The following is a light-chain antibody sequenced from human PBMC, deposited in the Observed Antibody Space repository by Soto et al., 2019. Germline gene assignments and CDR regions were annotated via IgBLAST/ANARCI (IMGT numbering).Light chain of an antibody. CDR3: QQYNTYWWT. CDR2: DAS. Sequence: DIQMTQSPSTLSASVGDRVTITCRASQSISRSLAWYQQKPGKAPNLLIYDASSVENGVPSRFSGSGSGTEFTLTISSLQPDDFASYYCQQYNTYWWTFGQGTKVEIK. J-gene: IGKJ1*01. CDR1: QSISRS. V-gene: IGKV1-5*01.